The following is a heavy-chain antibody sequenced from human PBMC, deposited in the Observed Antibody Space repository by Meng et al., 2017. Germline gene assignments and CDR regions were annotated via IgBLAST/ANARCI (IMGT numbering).Heavy chain of an antibody. CDR3: ARDFYTFGLDY. V-gene: IGHV4-59*01. D-gene: IGHD2/OR15-2a*01. Sequence: SETLSLTCTVSGGSISSYYWSWIRQPPGKGLEWIGYIYYSGSTNYNPSLKSRVTISVDTSKNQFSLTLSSVTAADTAVYYCARDFYTFGLDYWGQGTLVTVSS. CDR2: IYYSGST. CDR1: GGSISSYY. J-gene: IGHJ4*02.